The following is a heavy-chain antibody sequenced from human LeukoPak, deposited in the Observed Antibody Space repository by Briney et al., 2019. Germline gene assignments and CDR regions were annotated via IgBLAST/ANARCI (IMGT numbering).Heavy chain of an antibody. CDR2: IYYSGSP. J-gene: IGHJ4*02. Sequence: SETLSLTCTVSGGSISSYYWSWIRQPPGKGLEWIGYIYYSGSPNYNPSLKSRVTILLDTSKNQYSLKLSSATPADTAMYYCARDLYGSVNFDYWGPGILVTVSS. D-gene: IGHD3-10*01. V-gene: IGHV4-59*01. CDR3: ARDLYGSVNFDY. CDR1: GGSISSYY.